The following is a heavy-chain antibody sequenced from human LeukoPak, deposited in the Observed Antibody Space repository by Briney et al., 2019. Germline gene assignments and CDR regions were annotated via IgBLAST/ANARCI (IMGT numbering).Heavy chain of an antibody. CDR1: GSNFEDYG. V-gene: IGHV3-20*04. Sequence: PGGSLRLSCADSGSNFEDYGVSWVRQAPGKGLEWVSGINWNGGDTDYADSVKGRFTISRDNAKNSLYLQMNSLRTEDTALYYCAKSSGSVRHFYYYYMDVWGKGTTVTVSS. CDR2: INWNGGDT. D-gene: IGHD1-26*01. J-gene: IGHJ6*03. CDR3: AKSSGSVRHFYYYYMDV.